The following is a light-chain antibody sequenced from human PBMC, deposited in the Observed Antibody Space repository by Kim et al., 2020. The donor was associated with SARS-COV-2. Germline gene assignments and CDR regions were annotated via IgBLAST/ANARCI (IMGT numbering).Light chain of an antibody. CDR1: SGHTSYA. Sequence: QPVLTQSPSASASRGASVKLTCTLSSGHTSYAIAWHQQQPEKGPRYLMKLNSDGSHSKGDGIPDRFSGSSSGAERYLTISSLQSEDEADYYCQTWGTGWVFGGGTQLTVL. V-gene: IGLV4-69*01. CDR3: QTWGTGWV. CDR2: LNSDGSH. J-gene: IGLJ3*02.